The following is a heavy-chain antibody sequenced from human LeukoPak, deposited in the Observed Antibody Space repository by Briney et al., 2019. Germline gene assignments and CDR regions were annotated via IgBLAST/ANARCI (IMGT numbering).Heavy chain of an antibody. Sequence: GGSLRLSCAASGFNFSSNGMHWVRQAPGKGLEWVAFIRYDGRDKYYADSVKGRITISRDNSKNTLYLQMNSLRAEDTAVYYCAKDPTVTTSPEYFQHWGQGTLVTVSS. D-gene: IGHD4-17*01. J-gene: IGHJ1*01. V-gene: IGHV3-30*02. CDR1: GFNFSSNG. CDR3: AKDPTVTTSPEYFQH. CDR2: IRYDGRDK.